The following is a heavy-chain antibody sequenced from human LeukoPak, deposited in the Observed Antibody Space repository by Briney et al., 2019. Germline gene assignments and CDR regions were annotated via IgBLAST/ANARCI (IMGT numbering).Heavy chain of an antibody. CDR1: GGSFSGYY. CDR3: AREKEDTMVRGVIYYMDV. CDR2: INHSGST. V-gene: IGHV4-34*01. Sequence: PSETLSLTCAVYGGSFSGYYWSWIRQPPGKGLEWIGEINHSGSTNYNPSLKSRGTISVDTSKNQFSLKLSSVTAADTAVYYCAREKEDTMVRGVIYYMDVWGKGTTVTVSS. D-gene: IGHD3-10*01. J-gene: IGHJ6*03.